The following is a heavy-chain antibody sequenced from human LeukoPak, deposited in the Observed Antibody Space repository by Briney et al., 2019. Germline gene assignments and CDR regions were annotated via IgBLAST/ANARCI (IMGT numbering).Heavy chain of an antibody. CDR1: GFTFSSYS. D-gene: IGHD3-10*01. J-gene: IGHJ4*02. Sequence: GGSLRLSCAASGFTFSSYSMNWVRQAPGKGLEWVSSISSSSSYIYYADSVKGRFTISRDNAKNSLYLQMNSLRAEDTAVYYCAKNFFGELLFPPNYWGQGTLVTVSS. CDR3: AKNFFGELLFPPNY. CDR2: ISSSSSYI. V-gene: IGHV3-21*01.